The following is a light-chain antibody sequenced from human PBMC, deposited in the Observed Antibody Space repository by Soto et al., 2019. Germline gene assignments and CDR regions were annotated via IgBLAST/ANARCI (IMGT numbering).Light chain of an antibody. J-gene: IGLJ3*02. CDR2: SDD. V-gene: IGLV1-44*01. CDR1: SSNIGSNA. Sequence: QAVVTQPPSASGTPGQRVTISCSGSSSNIGSNAVSWYQHFPGTAPKVLIYSDDQRPSGVPGRFSGSKSGTSASLAISGLQAEDEADYFCAAWGDSLNTWVFGGGTKLTVL. CDR3: AAWGDSLNTWV.